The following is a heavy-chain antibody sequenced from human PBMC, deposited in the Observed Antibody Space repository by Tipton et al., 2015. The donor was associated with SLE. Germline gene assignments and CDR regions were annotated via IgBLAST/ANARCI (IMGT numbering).Heavy chain of an antibody. J-gene: IGHJ4*02. CDR2: INHSGST. CDR3: ARGDYDILTGYPYFDY. V-gene: IGHV4-34*01. Sequence: GLVKPSETLSLTCAVYGGSFSGYYWSWIRQPPGKGLEWIGEINHSGSTNYNSSLKSRVTISVDTSKNQFSLKLSSVTAADTAVYYCARGDYDILTGYPYFDYWGQGTLVTVSS. D-gene: IGHD3-9*01. CDR1: GGSFSGYY.